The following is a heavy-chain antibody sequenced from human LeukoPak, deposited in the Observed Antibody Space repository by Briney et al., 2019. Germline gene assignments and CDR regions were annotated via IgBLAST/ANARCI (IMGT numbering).Heavy chain of an antibody. D-gene: IGHD1-26*01. CDR2: IYYTGST. Sequence: SETLSLTCTVSGGSISSYVWSWIRQPPGKGLEWIGYIYYTGSTNYNPSLKSRVTISVDSSKNQFSLRLSSVTAADTAVYYCARTRDSGGSDYWGQGTLVTVSS. V-gene: IGHV4-59*01. CDR3: ARTRDSGGSDY. CDR1: GGSISSYV. J-gene: IGHJ4*02.